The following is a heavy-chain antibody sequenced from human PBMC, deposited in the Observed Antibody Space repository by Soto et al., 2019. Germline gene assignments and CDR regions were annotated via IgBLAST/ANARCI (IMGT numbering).Heavy chain of an antibody. CDR1: GYTFTSYS. J-gene: IGHJ3*01. V-gene: IGHV1-46*01. Sequence: QVQLVQSGAEVKKPGASVKVSCKASGYTFTSYSTHWVRQAPGQGLEWMGIINPSGGRTNYAQRFRGRVTMTRDTSTSPVYMELSSLRSEDTAMYYCAREWELGCFDVWGQGTMVTVSS. CDR3: AREWELGCFDV. CDR2: INPSGGRT. D-gene: IGHD1-26*01.